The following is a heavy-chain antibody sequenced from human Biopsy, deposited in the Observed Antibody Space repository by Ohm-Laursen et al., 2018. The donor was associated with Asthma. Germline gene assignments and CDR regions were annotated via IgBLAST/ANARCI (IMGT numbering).Heavy chain of an antibody. D-gene: IGHD3-22*01. CDR2: ISWNSGNI. J-gene: IGHJ4*01. V-gene: IGHV3-9*01. CDR1: GFSFDDCA. Sequence: SLRLSCAASGFSFDDCAMHWVRHAPGKGLEWVSSISWNSGNIDYAVSVKGRFTISRDNAKNSLYLQMQSLRPEDKAFYYCAKSADYYDSTDYLDFWGRGTLVTVSS. CDR3: AKSADYYDSTDYLDF.